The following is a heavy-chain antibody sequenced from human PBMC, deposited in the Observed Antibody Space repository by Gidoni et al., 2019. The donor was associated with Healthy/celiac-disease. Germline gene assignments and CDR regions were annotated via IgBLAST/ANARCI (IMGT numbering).Heavy chain of an antibody. CDR1: GFNFSDYY. CDR3: ASSPFGGGIVPRYYFDY. Sequence: QVQLVESGGGWVKPGGSLGHSCAASGFNFSDYYVSWMRQAAGKGLEWVSYISSIGVTIYYADSVKGRFTLSRDNAKNSLYLQMNSLRAADTAVYYCASSPFGGGIVPRYYFDYWGQGTLVTVSS. CDR2: ISSIGVTI. D-gene: IGHD2-21*01. V-gene: IGHV3-11*01. J-gene: IGHJ4*02.